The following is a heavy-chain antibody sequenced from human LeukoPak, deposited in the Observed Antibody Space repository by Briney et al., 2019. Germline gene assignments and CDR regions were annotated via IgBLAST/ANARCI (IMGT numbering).Heavy chain of an antibody. D-gene: IGHD2-21*01. CDR1: GFTFSSYW. CDR2: IKQDGSEK. J-gene: IGHJ4*02. CDR3: AKDFRIGYSAHFDY. V-gene: IGHV3-7*03. Sequence: GGSLRLSCAASGFTFSSYWMSWVRQAPGKGLEWVANIKQDGSEKYYVDSVKGRFTISRDNSKNTLYLQMDSLRGEDTAVYYCAKDFRIGYSAHFDYWGQGALVTVSS.